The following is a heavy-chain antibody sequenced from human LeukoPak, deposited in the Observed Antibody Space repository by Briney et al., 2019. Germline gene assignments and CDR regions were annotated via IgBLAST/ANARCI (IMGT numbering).Heavy chain of an antibody. D-gene: IGHD3-22*01. J-gene: IGHJ5*02. CDR1: GYTFTSYG. CDR3: ARDRYDSSGYYYPDWFDP. Sequence: ASVKVSCKASGYTFTSYGISWVRQAPGQGLEWMGWISAYNGNTNYAQKLQGRVTMTTDTSTSTAYMELRSLRSDDTAVYYCARDRYDSSGYYYPDWFDPWGQGTLVTVSS. V-gene: IGHV1-18*01. CDR2: ISAYNGNT.